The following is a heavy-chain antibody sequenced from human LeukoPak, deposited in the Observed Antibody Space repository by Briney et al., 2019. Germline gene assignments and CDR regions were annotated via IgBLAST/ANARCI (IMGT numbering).Heavy chain of an antibody. J-gene: IGHJ5*02. Sequence: GGSLRLSCAASGFTFSKYWMSWVRQAPGKGLEWVAKIKQDGSEKDYVASVKGRFTISRDNAKNSLYLQMSSLRDEDTAVYYCARVRGAIVAHNWLDRWGQGTLVTVSS. V-gene: IGHV3-7*01. CDR1: GFTFSKYW. D-gene: IGHD5-12*01. CDR3: ARVRGAIVAHNWLDR. CDR2: IKQDGSEK.